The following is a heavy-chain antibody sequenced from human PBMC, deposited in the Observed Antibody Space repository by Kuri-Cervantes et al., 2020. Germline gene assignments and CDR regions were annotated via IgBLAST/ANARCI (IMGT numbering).Heavy chain of an antibody. D-gene: IGHD3-3*01. Sequence: LSLTCAASGFTFSSYGMHWVRQAPGKGLEWVSVIYSGGSTYYADSVKGRFTISRDNSKNTLYLQMNSLRAEDTAVYYCAKSAIFGVVTPYYYYYGMNVWGQGTTVTVSS. CDR1: GFTFSSYG. J-gene: IGHJ6*02. CDR2: IYSGGST. V-gene: IGHV3-NL1*01. CDR3: AKSAIFGVVTPYYYYYGMNV.